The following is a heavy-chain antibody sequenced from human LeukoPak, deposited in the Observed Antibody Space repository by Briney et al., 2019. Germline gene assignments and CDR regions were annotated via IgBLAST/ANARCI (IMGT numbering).Heavy chain of an antibody. J-gene: IGHJ6*02. V-gene: IGHV3-23*01. CDR1: GFTFSDYA. D-gene: IGHD1-26*01. CDR3: AKGEGAYYYYGVDV. Sequence: GGSLRLSCAASGFTFSDYAMTWVRQAPGKGLEWVSSISGSGASTYYAYSVKGRFTISRDISKNTLYLQMSSLRAEDAAVYYCAKGEGAYYYYGVDVWGQGTTVTVSS. CDR2: ISGSGAST.